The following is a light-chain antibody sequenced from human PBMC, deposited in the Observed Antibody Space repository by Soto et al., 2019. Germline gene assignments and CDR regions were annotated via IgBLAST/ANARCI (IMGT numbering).Light chain of an antibody. J-gene: IGKJ1*01. CDR2: DAS. CDR3: QQYHTYWT. V-gene: IGKV1-5*01. Sequence: DIQMTQSPSTLSASVGDRVTITCRASQSISSWLAWYQQKPGKAPKLLIYDASSLESEVPFRFSGGGSGTEFTLTISSLQPDDFATYYCQQYHTYWTFGQGTKVDIK. CDR1: QSISSW.